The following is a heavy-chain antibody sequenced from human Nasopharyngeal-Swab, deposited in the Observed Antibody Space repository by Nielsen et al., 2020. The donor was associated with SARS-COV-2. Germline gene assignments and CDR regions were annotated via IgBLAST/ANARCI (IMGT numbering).Heavy chain of an antibody. Sequence: CISERPGTGLEWIGYIYYSGSTNYNPSLKSRVTISVDTSKNQFSLKLSSVTAADTAVYYCARNSYYYDSSGSQFDYWGQGTLVTGSS. CDR2: IYYSGST. CDR3: ARNSYYYDSSGSQFDY. J-gene: IGHJ4*02. D-gene: IGHD3-22*01. V-gene: IGHV4-59*13.